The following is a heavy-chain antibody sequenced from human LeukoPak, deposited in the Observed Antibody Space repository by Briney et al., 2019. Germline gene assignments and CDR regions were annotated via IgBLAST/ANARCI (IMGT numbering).Heavy chain of an antibody. CDR2: IKQGGSEK. V-gene: IGHV3-7*01. Sequence: GGSLRLSCAASGFIFNNYWMSWVRQAPGKGLEWVANIKQGGSEKYYVDSVKGRFTISRDSAKNSVYLQMNSLRAEDTAVYYCARDAYRDRYFDFWGQGSLVTVSS. D-gene: IGHD4-11*01. J-gene: IGHJ4*02. CDR1: GFIFNNYW. CDR3: ARDAYRDRYFDF.